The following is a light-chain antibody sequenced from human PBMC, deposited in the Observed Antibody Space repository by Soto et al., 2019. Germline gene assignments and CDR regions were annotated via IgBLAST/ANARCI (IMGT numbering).Light chain of an antibody. Sequence: QSALTQPASVSGSPGQSITISCPGTSSDVGTYTLVSWYQQHPGKAPKLVIYEVNKRPAGVSKRFSGSKSGDTASLTISGLQAEDEADYYCSSYAGPITFYVFGTGTKLTVL. CDR3: SSYAGPITFYV. J-gene: IGLJ1*01. V-gene: IGLV2-23*02. CDR2: EVN. CDR1: SSDVGTYTL.